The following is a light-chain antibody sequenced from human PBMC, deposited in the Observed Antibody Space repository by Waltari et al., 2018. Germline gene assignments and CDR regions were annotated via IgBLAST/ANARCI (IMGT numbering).Light chain of an antibody. CDR2: AAR. V-gene: IGLV2-14*01. CDR1: SSDIGGHDA. J-gene: IGLJ3*02. CDR3: ASYTSANTVV. Sequence: QSALTQPASVSGSPGQSITISCIGTSSDIGGHDAVSWYRQKPGKAPELSIYAARSRPLATLTRVSGSKSGDTASRTLSGRQADDGGDYDCASYTSANTVVCGGGTKLTVL.